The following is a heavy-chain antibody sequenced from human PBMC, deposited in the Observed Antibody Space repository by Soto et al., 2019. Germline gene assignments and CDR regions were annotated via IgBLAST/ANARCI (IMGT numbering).Heavy chain of an antibody. D-gene: IGHD1-26*01. V-gene: IGHV3-11*01. CDR2: ISSGASTM. CDR1: GFTFRDYY. Sequence: QVQLVESGGGLVKPGGSLRLSCEASGFTFRDYYMTWIRQAPGKGLEWVSYISSGASTMSYADSVKGRFTISRDNARNLVYLQMNSLRAEDTAVYYCARGGGSYDASGMGVWGQGTTVTVSS. CDR3: ARGGGSYDASGMGV. J-gene: IGHJ6*02.